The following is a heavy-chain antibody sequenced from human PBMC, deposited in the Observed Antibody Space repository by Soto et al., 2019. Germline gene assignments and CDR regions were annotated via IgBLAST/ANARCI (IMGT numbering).Heavy chain of an antibody. V-gene: IGHV4-30-2*01. CDR1: GGSISSGGYS. Sequence: PSETLSLTCAVSGGSISSGGYSWSWIRQQPGKGLEWIGYIYHSGSTYYNPSLKSRVTISVDRSKNQFSLKLSSVTAADTAVYCCAGMTTVTTVDYWGQGTLVTVSS. D-gene: IGHD4-17*01. CDR2: IYHSGST. CDR3: AGMTTVTTVDY. J-gene: IGHJ4*02.